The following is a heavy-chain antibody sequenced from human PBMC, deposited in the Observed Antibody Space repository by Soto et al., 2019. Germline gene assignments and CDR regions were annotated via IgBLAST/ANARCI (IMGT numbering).Heavy chain of an antibody. CDR1: VYTFIRFG. V-gene: IGHV1-18*01. CDR2: ISPYNGDT. J-gene: IGHJ6*02. CDR3: AVRYCIVDVCLTPGGFGTDV. Sequence: QVQLLQSGGEVKKPAASVKISCKASVYTFIRFGINWVRQAPGQGPEWMGWISPYNGDTNYAQKFQAIVTMTTDTPTRPAYMELRSLRSDDTGVYYCAVRYCIVDVCLTPGGFGTDVWGQGTTVIVSS. D-gene: IGHD2-15*01.